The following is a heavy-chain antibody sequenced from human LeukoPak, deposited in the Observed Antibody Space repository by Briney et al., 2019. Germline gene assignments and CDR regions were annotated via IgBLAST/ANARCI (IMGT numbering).Heavy chain of an antibody. D-gene: IGHD2-2*01. Sequence: GGSLRLSCAASGLTFSTYWMSWARQAPGKGLEWVANIKSDGSEKNFVDSVRGRFTISRDNAKNSLYLQMNSLRAEDTAVYYCASQTSAKGFDYWGQGTLVTVSS. J-gene: IGHJ4*02. CDR3: ASQTSAKGFDY. CDR2: IKSDGSEK. CDR1: GLTFSTYW. V-gene: IGHV3-7*03.